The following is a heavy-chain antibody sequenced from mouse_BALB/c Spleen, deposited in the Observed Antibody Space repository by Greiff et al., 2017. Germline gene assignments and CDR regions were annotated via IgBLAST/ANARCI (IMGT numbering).Heavy chain of an antibody. CDR2: ISSGSSTI. J-gene: IGHJ3*01. V-gene: IGHV5-17*02. Sequence: EVKLQESGGGLVQPGGSRKLSCAASGFTFSSFGMHWVRQAPEKGLEWVAYISSGSSTIYYADTVKGRFTISRDNPKNTLFLQMTSLRSEDTAMYYCARSGLLRLRDWFAYWGQGTLVTVSA. D-gene: IGHD1-2*01. CDR3: ARSGLLRLRDWFAY. CDR1: GFTFSSFG.